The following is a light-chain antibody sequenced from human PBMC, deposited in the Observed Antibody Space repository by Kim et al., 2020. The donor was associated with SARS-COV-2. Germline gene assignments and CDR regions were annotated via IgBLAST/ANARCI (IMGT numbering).Light chain of an antibody. CDR3: SSYTSSGAWV. V-gene: IGLV2-14*03. J-gene: IGLJ3*02. Sequence: QSALTQPASVSGSPGQSITISCTGSSSNVGGYNYVSWSRPLPGKAPRLMIYDVSKRPSGISNRFSGSKSGNTASLTISGLQAEDEADYYCSSYTSSGAWVFGGGTQLTVL. CDR1: SSNVGGYNY. CDR2: DVS.